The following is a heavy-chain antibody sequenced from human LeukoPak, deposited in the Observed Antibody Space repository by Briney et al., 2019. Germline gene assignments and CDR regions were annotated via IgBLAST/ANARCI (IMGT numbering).Heavy chain of an antibody. CDR3: AKDWLASGNYGWFDP. J-gene: IGHJ5*02. CDR2: ISGSGDST. D-gene: IGHD1-7*01. V-gene: IGHV3-23*01. CDR1: GFIFSNYA. Sequence: PGGSLRLSCAASGFIFSNYAMSRVRQAPGKGLEWVSCISGSGDSTYYADSVRGRFTISRDISKNTLYLQMNSLRAEDTALYYCAKDWLASGNYGWFDPWGQGTLVTVSS.